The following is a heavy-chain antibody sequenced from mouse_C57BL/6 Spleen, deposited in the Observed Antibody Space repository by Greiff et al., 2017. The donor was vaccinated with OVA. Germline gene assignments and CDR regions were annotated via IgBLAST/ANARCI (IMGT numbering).Heavy chain of an antibody. J-gene: IGHJ3*01. CDR2: INPNNGGT. Sequence: EVKLMESGPELVKPGASVKMSCKASGYTFTDYNMHWVKQSHGKSLEWIGYINPNNGGTSYNQKFKGKATLTVNKSSSTAYMELRSLTSEDSAVYYCAIGSSFFAYWGQGTLVTVSA. CDR1: GYTFTDYN. D-gene: IGHD1-1*01. V-gene: IGHV1-22*01. CDR3: AIGSSFFAY.